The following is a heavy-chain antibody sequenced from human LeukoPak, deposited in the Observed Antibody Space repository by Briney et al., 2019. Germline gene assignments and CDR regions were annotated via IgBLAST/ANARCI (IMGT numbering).Heavy chain of an antibody. J-gene: IGHJ4*02. CDR2: IWYDGSNK. D-gene: IGHD2-2*01. V-gene: IGHV3-33*01. CDR3: ARDGGYCSSTSCYEFDY. Sequence: GGSLRLSCAASGFTFSSYGMHWVRQAPGKGLEWVAVIWYDGSNKYYADSVKGRFTISRDNSKNTLYMQMNSLRAEATAVYYWARDGGYCSSTSCYEFDYWGQGTLVTVSS. CDR1: GFTFSSYG.